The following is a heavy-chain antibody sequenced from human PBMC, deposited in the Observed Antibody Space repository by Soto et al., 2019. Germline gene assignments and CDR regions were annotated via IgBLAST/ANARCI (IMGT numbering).Heavy chain of an antibody. D-gene: IGHD2-15*01. J-gene: IGHJ6*02. CDR3: AREGYCSGGSCYTNYYYYGRDV. Sequence: PSETLSLTCTVSGGSISSGGYYWSWIRQHPGKGLEWIGYIYYSGSTYYNPSLKSRVTISVDTSKNQFSLKLSSVTAADTAVYYCAREGYCSGGSCYTNYYYYGRDVWGQGTTVTVSS. V-gene: IGHV4-31*03. CDR1: GGSISSGGYY. CDR2: IYYSGST.